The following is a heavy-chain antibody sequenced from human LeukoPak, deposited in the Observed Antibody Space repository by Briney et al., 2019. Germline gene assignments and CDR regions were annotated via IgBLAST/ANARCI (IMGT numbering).Heavy chain of an antibody. Sequence: GESLKISCKGSGYSFTSYWIGWVHQMPRKGLERMGIIYPGDSDTRYSPSFQGQVTISADKSISTAYLQWSSLKASDTAMYYCARGYCSDGSCYPDYWGQGTLVTVSS. CDR1: GYSFTSYW. D-gene: IGHD2-15*01. CDR2: IYPGDSDT. J-gene: IGHJ4*02. V-gene: IGHV5-51*07. CDR3: ARGYCSDGSCYPDY.